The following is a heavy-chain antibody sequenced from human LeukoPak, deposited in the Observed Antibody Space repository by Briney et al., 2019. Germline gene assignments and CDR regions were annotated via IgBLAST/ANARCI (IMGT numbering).Heavy chain of an antibody. CDR2: VNDNGANT. D-gene: IGHD1-26*01. V-gene: IGHV3-23*01. Sequence: PGASLRLFCAASGFTFSKNGMSWVRQAAGKGLEWASTVNDNGANTHYAASVKGRFTISRDNSRNTLLLEMNSLRADDTALYYCTKGDGGYYPIDNWGQGTLVIVSS. J-gene: IGHJ4*02. CDR3: TKGDGGYYPIDN. CDR1: GFTFSKNG.